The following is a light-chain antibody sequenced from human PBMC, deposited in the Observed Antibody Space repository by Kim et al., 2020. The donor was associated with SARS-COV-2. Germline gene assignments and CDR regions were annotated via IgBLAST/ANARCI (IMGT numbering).Light chain of an antibody. CDR1: QDISNY. J-gene: IGKJ2*01. CDR2: DAS. Sequence: DIQMTQSPSSLSASVGDRVTITCQASQDISNYLNWYQQKPGKAPKLLIYDASNLETGVPSRFSGSGSGTDFTFTISSLQPEDIATYYCQQYDNLHLLYTFGQGTKLEI. CDR3: QQYDNLHLLYT. V-gene: IGKV1-33*01.